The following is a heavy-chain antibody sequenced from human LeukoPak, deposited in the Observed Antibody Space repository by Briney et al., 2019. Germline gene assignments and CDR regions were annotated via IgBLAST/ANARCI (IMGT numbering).Heavy chain of an antibody. V-gene: IGHV4-34*01. CDR3: ARHPKARMAATFKRAFDI. D-gene: IGHD2-15*01. CDR2: INHSGST. CDR1: GGSFSGYY. J-gene: IGHJ3*02. Sequence: SETLSLTCAVYGGSFSGYYWSWIRQPPGKGLEWIGEINHSGSTNYNPSLKSRVTISVDTSKNQFSLKLSSVTAADTAVYYCARHPKARMAATFKRAFDIWGQGTMVTVSS.